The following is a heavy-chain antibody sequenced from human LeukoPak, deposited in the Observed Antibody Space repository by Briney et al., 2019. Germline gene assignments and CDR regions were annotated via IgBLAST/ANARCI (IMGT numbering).Heavy chain of an antibody. Sequence: SETLSLTCAVYGGSFSGYYWSWIRQPPGKGLEWIGEINHSGSTNYNPSLKSRVTISVGTSKNQFSLKLSSVTAADTAVYYCARGSMIVVVISKTFDYWGQGTLVTVSS. J-gene: IGHJ4*02. D-gene: IGHD3-22*01. CDR3: ARGSMIVVVISKTFDY. CDR2: INHSGST. CDR1: GGSFSGYY. V-gene: IGHV4-34*01.